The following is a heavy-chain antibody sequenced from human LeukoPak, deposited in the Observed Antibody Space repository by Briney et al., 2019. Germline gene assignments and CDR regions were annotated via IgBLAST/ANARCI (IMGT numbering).Heavy chain of an antibody. V-gene: IGHV1-69*05. Sequence: SVRVSCKASGGTFSSYAISWVRQAPGQGLEWMGRIIPIFGTANYAQKFQGRVTITTDESTSTAYMELSSLRSEDTAVYYCARRRESSGLIFDYWGQGTLVTVSS. J-gene: IGHJ4*02. CDR2: IIPIFGTA. CDR1: GGTFSSYA. CDR3: ARRRESSGLIFDY. D-gene: IGHD6-19*01.